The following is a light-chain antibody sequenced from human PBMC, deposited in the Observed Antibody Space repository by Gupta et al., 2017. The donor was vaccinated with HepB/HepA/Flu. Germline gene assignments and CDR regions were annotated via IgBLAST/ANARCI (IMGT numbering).Light chain of an antibody. J-gene: IGLJ3*02. CDR1: SSVVGSYNL. Sequence: QSALTQPASVSGSPGQSITISCTGTSSVVGSYNLVSWYQQHPGKAPKLMIYEVTKRPSGVSNRFSGSKSGTTASLTISGLQAEDEADYYCCSYAGSNLVFGGGTKLTVL. V-gene: IGLV2-23*02. CDR2: EVT. CDR3: CSYAGSNLV.